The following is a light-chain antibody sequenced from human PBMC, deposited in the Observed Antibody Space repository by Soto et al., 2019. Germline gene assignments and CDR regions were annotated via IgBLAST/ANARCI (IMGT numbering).Light chain of an antibody. CDR1: QYVSTN. V-gene: IGKV3-11*01. CDR3: HKRGIWPSIT. J-gene: IGKJ5*01. CDR2: DAS. Sequence: EVVLTQSPDTLSLSPGERATLSCRASQYVSTNLAWYQQKPGQAPRLLIFDASNRATGIPVRFSGSGSGTDFTLTISSLEPEDFAVYYCHKRGIWPSITFGQGTRVDIK.